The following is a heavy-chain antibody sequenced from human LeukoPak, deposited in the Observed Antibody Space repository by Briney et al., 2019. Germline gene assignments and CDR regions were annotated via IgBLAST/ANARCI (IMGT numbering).Heavy chain of an antibody. J-gene: IGHJ4*02. D-gene: IGHD6-13*01. Sequence: PGGSLRLSCAASGFTFSSYAMHWVRQAPGKGLEWVAVISYDGSNKYCADSVKGRFTISRDNSKNTLYLQMNSLRAEDTAVYYCARDTVSRGYSSSWFGPIKYWGQGTLVTVSS. CDR2: ISYDGSNK. CDR1: GFTFSSYA. CDR3: ARDTVSRGYSSSWFGPIKY. V-gene: IGHV3-30-3*01.